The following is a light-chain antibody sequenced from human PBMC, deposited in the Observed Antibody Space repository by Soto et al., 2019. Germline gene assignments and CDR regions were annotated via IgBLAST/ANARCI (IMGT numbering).Light chain of an antibody. J-gene: IGLJ1*01. CDR2: TND. CDR3: AVWDDSLNGHV. V-gene: IGLV1-44*01. Sequence: QSVLTQPPSASGTPGQTVTISCSGRSSNIGTSSVHWYKHLPGTAPKPLIYTNDQRPSWVTDRFSGSKSGTSASLAISGLQSEDEADYYCAVWDDSLNGHVFGAGTKLTVL. CDR1: SSNIGTSS.